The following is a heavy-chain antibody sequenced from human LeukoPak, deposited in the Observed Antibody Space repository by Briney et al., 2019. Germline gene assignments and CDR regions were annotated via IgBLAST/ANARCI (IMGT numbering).Heavy chain of an antibody. V-gene: IGHV4-39*01. J-gene: IGHJ5*02. CDR3: ARHGPHWFDP. CDR2: IYYSGST. Sequence: SETLSLTCTVSGGSVSSGSYYWSWIRQPPGKGLEWIGSIYYSGSTYYNPSLKSRVTISVDTSKNQFSLKLSSVTAADTAVYYCARHGPHWFDPWGQGTLVTVSS. CDR1: GGSVSSGSYY.